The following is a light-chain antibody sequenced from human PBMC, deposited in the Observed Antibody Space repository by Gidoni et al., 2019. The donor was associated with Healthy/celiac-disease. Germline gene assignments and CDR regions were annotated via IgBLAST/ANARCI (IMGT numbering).Light chain of an antibody. V-gene: IGKV3-15*01. CDR1: QSVSSN. CDR3: QQYNNWPRGT. Sequence: EIVMTQSPATLSVSPGERATLSCRASQSVSSNLAWYQQKPGQAPRLLIYAASTRATGSPARFSGSGSGTEFTLTISSLQSEDFAVDYCQQYNNWPRGTFGQGTKLEIK. J-gene: IGKJ2*02. CDR2: AAS.